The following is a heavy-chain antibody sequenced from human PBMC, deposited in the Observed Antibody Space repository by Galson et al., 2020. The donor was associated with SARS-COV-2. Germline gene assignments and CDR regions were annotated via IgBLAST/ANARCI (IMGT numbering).Heavy chain of an antibody. CDR3: ARYTDRFGFDY. J-gene: IGHJ4*02. Sequence: SVKVSCKASGYTFTNYAVNWVRQAPGQGPEWIGWINTNTGNPTYAPAFTGRFVFSLDTSVNTAYLQISSLMAEDTAVYYCARYTDRFGFDYWGQGTLVTVSS. CDR1: GYTFTNYA. D-gene: IGHD3-16*01. CDR2: INTNTGNP. V-gene: IGHV7-4-1*02.